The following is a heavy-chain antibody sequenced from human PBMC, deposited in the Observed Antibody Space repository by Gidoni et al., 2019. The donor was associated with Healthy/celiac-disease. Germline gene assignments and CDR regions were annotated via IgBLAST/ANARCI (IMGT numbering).Heavy chain of an antibody. CDR2: IYYSGST. CDR3: ARDGRDYDILTGRDWI. D-gene: IGHD3-9*01. V-gene: IGHV4-39*07. J-gene: IGHJ4*02. Sequence: QLQLQESGPGLVKPSETLSLTCTVSGGSISSSSYYWGWIRQPPGKGLEWIGSIYYSGSTYYNPSLKSRVTISVDTSKNQFSLKLSSVTAADTAVYYCARDGRDYDILTGRDWIWGQGTLVTVSS. CDR1: GGSISSSSYY.